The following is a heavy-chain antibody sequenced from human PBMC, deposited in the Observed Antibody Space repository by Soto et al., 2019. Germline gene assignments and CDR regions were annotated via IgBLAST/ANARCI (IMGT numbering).Heavy chain of an antibody. CDR1: GGTFSSYA. V-gene: IGHV1-69*06. CDR3: ARVRDSGRLYYYYYGMDV. D-gene: IGHD1-26*01. J-gene: IGHJ6*02. CDR2: IIPIFGTA. Sequence: SVKVSCKASGGTFSSYAISWVRQAPGQGLEWMGGIIPIFGTANYAQKFQGRVTITADKSTSTAYMELSSLRSEDTAVYYCARVRDSGRLYYYYYGMDVWGQGTKVTVSS.